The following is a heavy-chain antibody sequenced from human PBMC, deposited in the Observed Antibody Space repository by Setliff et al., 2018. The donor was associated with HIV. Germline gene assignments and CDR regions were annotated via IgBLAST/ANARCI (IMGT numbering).Heavy chain of an antibody. CDR1: GGSISSYY. Sequence: LTCTVSGGSISSYYWTWLRQFPGKGLEWIGFIFYTGSTTYNPSLNSRVTILVDTSKNQFSLKLSSVTAADTAVYYCGRQVPVPGVAVTPIDYWGQGTLVTVSS. CDR3: GRQVPVPGVAVTPIDY. V-gene: IGHV4-59*08. D-gene: IGHD3-22*01. J-gene: IGHJ4*02. CDR2: IFYTGST.